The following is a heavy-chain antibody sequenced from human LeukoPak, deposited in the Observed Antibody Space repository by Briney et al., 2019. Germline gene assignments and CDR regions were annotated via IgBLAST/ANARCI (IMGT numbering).Heavy chain of an antibody. CDR1: GYKSTTYW. Sequence: GESLKTSRQGSGYKSTTYWIAWVRPMPGKGLEVRGIIYPGDSDTRYSPSFQCQVHISADKSINHGYFQWSSLKASDTAMYYCARRASGDQNFDYGGQGTLVTVSS. CDR2: IYPGDSDT. D-gene: IGHD4-17*01. CDR3: ARRASGDQNFDY. V-gene: IGHV5-51*01. J-gene: IGHJ4*02.